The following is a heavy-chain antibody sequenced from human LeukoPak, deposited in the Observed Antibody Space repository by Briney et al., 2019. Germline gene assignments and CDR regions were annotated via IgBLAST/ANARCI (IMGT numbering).Heavy chain of an antibody. V-gene: IGHV4-61*02. Sequence: SETLSLTCTVSGGSISSGSYYWSWIRQPAGKGLEWIGRIYTSGSTNYNPSLKSRVTISVDTSKNQFSLKLSSVTAADTVVYYCARGLGFDYWGQGTLVTVSS. D-gene: IGHD7-27*01. J-gene: IGHJ4*02. CDR3: ARGLGFDY. CDR1: GGSISSGSYY. CDR2: IYTSGST.